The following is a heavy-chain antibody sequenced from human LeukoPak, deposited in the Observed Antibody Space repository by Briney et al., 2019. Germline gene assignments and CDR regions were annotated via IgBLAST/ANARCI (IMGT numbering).Heavy chain of an antibody. J-gene: IGHJ6*02. Sequence: ASVKVSCKASGYTFTSYGISWVRQAPGQGLEWMGWISAYNGNTSYAQKLQGRVTMTTDTSTSTAYMELRSLRSDDTAVYYCAFGSNEYYYYGMDVWGQGTTVTVSS. CDR1: GYTFTSYG. CDR3: AFGSNEYYYYGMDV. V-gene: IGHV1-18*01. CDR2: ISAYNGNT. D-gene: IGHD1-26*01.